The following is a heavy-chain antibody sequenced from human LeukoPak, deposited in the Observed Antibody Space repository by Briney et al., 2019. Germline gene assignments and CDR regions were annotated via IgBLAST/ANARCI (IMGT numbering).Heavy chain of an antibody. J-gene: IGHJ3*02. V-gene: IGHV3-11*04. D-gene: IGHD3-22*01. CDR1: GFTFRNYY. CDR2: ISASGDRI. Sequence: PGGSLRLSRAASGFTFRNYYLTWIRQAPGKGLEWLSFISASGDRIYESDSVKGRFTISRDNAKNTLNLQMVRLTAEDTAVYYCARAVQDSGPYFSPGAFDIWGRGTLVTVSS. CDR3: ARAVQDSGPYFSPGAFDI.